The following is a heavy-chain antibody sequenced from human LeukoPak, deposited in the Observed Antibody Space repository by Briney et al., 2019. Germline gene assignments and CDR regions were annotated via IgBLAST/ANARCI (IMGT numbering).Heavy chain of an antibody. CDR2: ISSSSSTI. D-gene: IGHD3-22*01. CDR1: GFIYSTYA. Sequence: GGSLRLSCAASGFIYSTYAMSWVRQAPGKGLEWVSYISSSSSTIYYADSVKGRFTISRDNAKNSLYLQMNSLRAEDTAVYYCARRSYYYDSSGLSFYYFDYWGQGTLVTVSS. V-gene: IGHV3-48*04. CDR3: ARRSYYYDSSGLSFYYFDY. J-gene: IGHJ4*02.